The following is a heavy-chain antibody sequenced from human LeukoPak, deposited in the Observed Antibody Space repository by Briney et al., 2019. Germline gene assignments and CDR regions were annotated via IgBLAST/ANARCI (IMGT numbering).Heavy chain of an antibody. CDR3: ARGGGSTDYYDSSGYF. J-gene: IGHJ4*02. CDR2: IYYSGST. CDR1: GGSIRSYY. D-gene: IGHD3-22*01. V-gene: IGHV4-59*01. Sequence: SETLSLTCTVSGGSIRSYYWSWIRQPPGKGLEWIGYIYYSGSTNYSPSLKSRVTISVDTSKNQFSLKLSSVTAADTAVYYCARGGGSTDYYDSSGYFWGQGTLVTVSS.